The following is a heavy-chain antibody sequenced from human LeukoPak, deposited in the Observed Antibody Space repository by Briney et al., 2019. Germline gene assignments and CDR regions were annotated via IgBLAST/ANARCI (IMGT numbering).Heavy chain of an antibody. J-gene: IGHJ5*02. D-gene: IGHD5-12*01. CDR3: ARAIREGYSGYDSWFDP. CDR2: IYTSGST. CDR1: GCSISSYY. V-gene: IGHV4-4*07. Sequence: PSETLSLTCTVSGCSISSYYWSWIRQPAGKGLEWIGRIYTSGSTNYNPSLKSRVTMSVDTSKNQFSLKLSSVTAADTAVYYCARAIREGYSGYDSWFDPWGQGTLVTVSS.